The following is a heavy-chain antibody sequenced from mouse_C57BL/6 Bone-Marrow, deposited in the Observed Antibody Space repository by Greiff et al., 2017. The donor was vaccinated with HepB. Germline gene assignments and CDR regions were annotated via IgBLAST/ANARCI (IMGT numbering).Heavy chain of an antibody. CDR1: GYTFTSYW. V-gene: IGHV1-64*01. CDR2: IHPNSGST. Sequence: QVQLQQPGAELVKPGASVKLTCKASGYTFTSYWMHWVKQRPGQGLEWIGMIHPNSGSTNYNEKFKSKATLTVDKSSSTAYMQLSSLTSEDSTVYYCARSTLPSAMDYWGQGTSVTVSS. J-gene: IGHJ4*01. D-gene: IGHD1-1*01. CDR3: ARSTLPSAMDY.